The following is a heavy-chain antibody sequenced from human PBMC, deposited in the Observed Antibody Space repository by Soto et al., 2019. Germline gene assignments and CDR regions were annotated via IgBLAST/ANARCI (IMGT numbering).Heavy chain of an antibody. CDR3: ARVEVDCSSTSCSLYGMDV. J-gene: IGHJ6*02. CDR1: GYTFTGYY. V-gene: IGHV1-2*02. D-gene: IGHD2-2*01. CDR2: INPNSGGT. Sequence: ASVKVSCKASGYTFTGYYIHWVRQAPGQGLEWMGWINPNSGGTNYAQKFQGRVTMTRDTSISTAYMELSRLRSDDTAVYYCARVEVDCSSTSCSLYGMDVWGQGTTVTVSS.